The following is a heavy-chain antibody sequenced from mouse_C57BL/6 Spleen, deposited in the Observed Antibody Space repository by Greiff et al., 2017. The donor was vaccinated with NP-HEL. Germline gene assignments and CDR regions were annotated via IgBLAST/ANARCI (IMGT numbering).Heavy chain of an antibody. CDR2: IDPENGDT. D-gene: IGHD1-1*01. Sequence: EVQGVESGAELVRPGASVKLSCTASGFNIKDDYMHWVKQRPEQGLEWIGWIDPENGDTEYASKFQGKATITADTSSNTAYLQLSSLTSEDTAVYYCTSTDFDYWGQGTTLTVSS. CDR3: TSTDFDY. CDR1: GFNIKDDY. V-gene: IGHV14-4*01. J-gene: IGHJ2*01.